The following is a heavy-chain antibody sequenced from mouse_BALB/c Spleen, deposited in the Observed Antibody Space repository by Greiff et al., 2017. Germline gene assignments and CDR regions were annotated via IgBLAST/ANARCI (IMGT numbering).Heavy chain of an antibody. CDR2: ISYSGST. J-gene: IGHJ4*01. D-gene: IGHD1-1*01. Sequence: EVKLQESGPSLVKPSQTLSLTCSVTGDSITSGYWNWIRKFPGNKLEYMGYISYSGSTYYNPSLKSRISITRDTSKNQYYLQLNSVTTEDTATYYCARYYGSSLYAMDYWGQGTSVTVSS. CDR3: ARYYGSSLYAMDY. CDR1: GDSITSGY. V-gene: IGHV3-8*02.